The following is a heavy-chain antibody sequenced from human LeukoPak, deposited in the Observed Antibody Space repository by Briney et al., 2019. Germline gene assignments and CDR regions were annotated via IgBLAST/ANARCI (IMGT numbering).Heavy chain of an antibody. CDR1: GGSISSSSYY. J-gene: IGHJ3*02. D-gene: IGHD3-22*01. CDR2: IYYSGST. V-gene: IGHV4-39*07. Sequence: PSETLSLTCTVSGGSISSSSYYWGWIRQPPGKGLEWIGSIYYSGSTYYNPSLKSRVTISVDTSRNQFSLKLSSVTAAGTAVYYCARISGITMIVVIISQDAFDIWGQGTMVTVSS. CDR3: ARISGITMIVVIISQDAFDI.